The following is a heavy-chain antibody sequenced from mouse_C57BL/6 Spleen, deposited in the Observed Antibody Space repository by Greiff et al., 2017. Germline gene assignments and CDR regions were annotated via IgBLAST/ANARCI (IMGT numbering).Heavy chain of an antibody. CDR1: GYAFTNYL. V-gene: IGHV1-54*01. J-gene: IGHJ3*01. Sequence: VKLQESGAELVRPGTSVKVSCTASGYAFTNYLIAWVKQRPGQGLEWIGVINPGSGGTNYNEKFKGKATLTADKSSSTAYMQLSSLTSEDSAVYFCASKGSYYGSSSFAYWGQGTLVTVSA. CDR3: ASKGSYYGSSSFAY. D-gene: IGHD1-1*01. CDR2: INPGSGGT.